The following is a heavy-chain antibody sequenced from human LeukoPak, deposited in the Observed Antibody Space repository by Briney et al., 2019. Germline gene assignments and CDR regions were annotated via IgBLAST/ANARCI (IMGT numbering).Heavy chain of an antibody. CDR3: ATSTQGTIWFDP. Sequence: PSETLSLTCTVSGGSVSSSIYYWGWIRQPPGKGLEWIANIHYGVNTYYNPSLRSRVTITVDTSKNQFSLILSSLTAADTALYYCATSTQGTIWFDPWGQGTLVTVSS. V-gene: IGHV4-39*07. J-gene: IGHJ5*02. D-gene: IGHD4-11*01. CDR1: GGSVSSSIYY. CDR2: IHYGVNT.